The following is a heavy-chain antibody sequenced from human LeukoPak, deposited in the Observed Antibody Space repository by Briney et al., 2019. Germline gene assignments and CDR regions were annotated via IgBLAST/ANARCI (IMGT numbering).Heavy chain of an antibody. CDR1: GYTFTSYG. CDR3: ARDGDVDTAMVDFDY. D-gene: IGHD5-18*01. Sequence: ASVKVSCKASGYTFTSYGIGWVRQAPGQGLEWMGWISAYNGNTNYAQKLQGRVTMTTDTSTSTAYMELRSLRSDDTAMYYCARDGDVDTAMVDFDYWGQGTLVTVSS. CDR2: ISAYNGNT. J-gene: IGHJ4*02. V-gene: IGHV1-18*01.